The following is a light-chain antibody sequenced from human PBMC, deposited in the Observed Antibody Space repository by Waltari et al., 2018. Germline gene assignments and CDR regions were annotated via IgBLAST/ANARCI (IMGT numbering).Light chain of an antibody. CDR3: QSYDSSLSV. V-gene: IGLV1-40*01. Sequence: QSVLTQPPSVSGAPGQRVTISCTGSSSNIGAGYDVSWYQQLPGTAPKLLIYGNINRPSGVPDRFSGSKSGTSASLAITGLQAEDEADYYCQSYDSSLSVFGGGTKLTVL. J-gene: IGLJ3*02. CDR1: SSNIGAGYD. CDR2: GNI.